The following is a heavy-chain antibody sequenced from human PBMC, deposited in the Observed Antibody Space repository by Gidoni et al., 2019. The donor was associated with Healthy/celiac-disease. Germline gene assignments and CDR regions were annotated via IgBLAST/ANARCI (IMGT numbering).Heavy chain of an antibody. V-gene: IGHV1-8*01. CDR1: GYTFTSYD. Sequence: QVQLVQSGAEVKKPGASVKVSCKASGYTFTSYDINWVRQATGQGLEWMGWMNPNSGNTGYAQKFQGRVTMTRNTSISTAYMELSSLRSEDTAVYYCARDYYDFWSGYSDAPLKNNWFDPWGQGTLVTVSS. CDR3: ARDYYDFWSGYSDAPLKNNWFDP. D-gene: IGHD3-3*01. J-gene: IGHJ5*02. CDR2: MNPNSGNT.